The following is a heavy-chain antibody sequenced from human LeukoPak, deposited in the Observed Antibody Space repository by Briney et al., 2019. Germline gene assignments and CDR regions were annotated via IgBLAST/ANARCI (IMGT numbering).Heavy chain of an antibody. J-gene: IGHJ3*02. CDR2: IIPIFGTA. Sequence: SVKVSCKASGGTFSSYAISWVRQAPGQGLEWMGGIIPIFGTANYAQKFQGRVTITTDESTSTAYMELSSPRSEDTAVYYCARGKLAPTLGAFDIWGQGTMVTVSS. V-gene: IGHV1-69*05. CDR3: ARGKLAPTLGAFDI. D-gene: IGHD3-10*01. CDR1: GGTFSSYA.